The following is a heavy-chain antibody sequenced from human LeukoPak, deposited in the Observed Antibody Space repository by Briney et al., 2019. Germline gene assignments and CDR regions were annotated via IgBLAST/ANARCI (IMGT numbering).Heavy chain of an antibody. V-gene: IGHV3-11*04. CDR3: ARVSSSGWFPFGY. J-gene: IGHJ4*02. CDR2: ISSSGSTI. Sequence: GGSLRLSCAASGFTFSDYYMSWIRQAPGKGLEWVSYISSSGSTIYYADSVKGRFTISRDNAKNTLYLQMNSLRAEDTAVYYCARVSSSGWFPFGYWGQGTLVTVSS. D-gene: IGHD6-19*01. CDR1: GFTFSDYY.